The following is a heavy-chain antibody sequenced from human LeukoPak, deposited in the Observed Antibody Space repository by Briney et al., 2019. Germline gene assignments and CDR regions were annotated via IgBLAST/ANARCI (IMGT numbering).Heavy chain of an antibody. Sequence: SVTLSLTCTVSGGSISSSSYYCGWIRQPPGKGLEWIGSIYYSGSTYYNPSRKSRVTISVDTSKNQFSLKLSSVTAADTDVYYCGRGLEYSSSSGYYYYYYMDVWGKGTTVTVSS. V-gene: IGHV4-39*07. CDR1: GGSISSSSYY. D-gene: IGHD6-6*01. CDR2: IYYSGST. J-gene: IGHJ6*03. CDR3: GRGLEYSSSSGYYYYYYMDV.